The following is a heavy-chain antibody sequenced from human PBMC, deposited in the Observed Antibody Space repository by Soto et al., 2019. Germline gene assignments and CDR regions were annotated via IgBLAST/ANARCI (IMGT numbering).Heavy chain of an antibody. V-gene: IGHV1-69*06. D-gene: IGHD2-15*01. CDR3: ARWGGLSCSGAVCFKKPFDY. Sequence: QVQLVQSGAEVKRPESSMKVSCKPSGGTFNNYAINWVRQSPGQGLEWMGAIIPISGTTKYAQKFQGRVTNAADKSTSTVYMDLSSLRSEDTAVYYCARWGGLSCSGAVCFKKPFDYWGQGTLVTVSS. CDR2: IIPISGTT. J-gene: IGHJ4*02. CDR1: GGTFNNYA.